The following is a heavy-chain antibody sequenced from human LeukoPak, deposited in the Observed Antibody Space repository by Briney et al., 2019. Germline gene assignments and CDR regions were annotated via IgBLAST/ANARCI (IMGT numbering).Heavy chain of an antibody. CDR3: ARDGWFGDYNWFDP. Sequence: GGSLRLPCGSCGYTFSSYSMNWVRQAPGKGLEWISYISSACNTIYYADSVKGRFTISRDNAKNSVYLQMNSLRAEDTAMYYCARDGWFGDYNWFDPWGQGTLVTVSS. V-gene: IGHV3-48*01. J-gene: IGHJ5*02. CDR2: ISSACNTI. CDR1: GYTFSSYS. D-gene: IGHD3-10*01.